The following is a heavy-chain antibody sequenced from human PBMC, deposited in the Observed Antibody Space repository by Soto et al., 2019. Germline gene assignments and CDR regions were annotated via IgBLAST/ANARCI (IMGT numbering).Heavy chain of an antibody. CDR2: INPNGGST. CDR1: GYTFINYY. D-gene: IGHD6-19*01. Sequence: QVQLVQSGAEVKKPVASVKVSCKASGYTFINYYMHWVRQAPGQGLEWMGIINPNGGSTTYAQKFQGKVTLTRDTSTNTVNMELSSLRSEDTAVYYCAREKWLVRRNDPFDIWGQGTMVTVSS. J-gene: IGHJ3*02. CDR3: AREKWLVRRNDPFDI. V-gene: IGHV1-46*01.